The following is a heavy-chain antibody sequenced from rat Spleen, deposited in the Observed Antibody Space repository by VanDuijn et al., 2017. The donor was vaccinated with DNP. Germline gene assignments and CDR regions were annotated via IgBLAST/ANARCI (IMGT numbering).Heavy chain of an antibody. V-gene: IGHV3-1*01. D-gene: IGHD1-12*03. Sequence: EVQLRESGPGLVKPSQSLSLTCSVTGFSITSKYWAWIRKLPGNKMEWIGHISYSGTTSYHPSLKSRISITRDTSKNQFFLQLSSVTTEDTATYYCARGNDGYYPNWYFDFWGPGTMVTVSS. J-gene: IGHJ1*01. CDR1: GFSITSKY. CDR3: ARGNDGYYPNWYFDF. CDR2: ISYSGTT.